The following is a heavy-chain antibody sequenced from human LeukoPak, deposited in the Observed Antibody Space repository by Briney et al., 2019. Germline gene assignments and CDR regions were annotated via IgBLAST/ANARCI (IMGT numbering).Heavy chain of an antibody. Sequence: ASVKVSCKASGYSVSSYDINWVRQATGQGLEWMGWMNPNSGNTGYAQKFQGRVTMTWNSSISTAYMELSSLRSEDTAVYYCARDFVDRGVISNYYGMDVWGQGTTVIVSS. CDR2: MNPNSGNT. D-gene: IGHD3-10*01. V-gene: IGHV1-8*01. CDR1: GYSVSSYD. CDR3: ARDFVDRGVISNYYGMDV. J-gene: IGHJ6*02.